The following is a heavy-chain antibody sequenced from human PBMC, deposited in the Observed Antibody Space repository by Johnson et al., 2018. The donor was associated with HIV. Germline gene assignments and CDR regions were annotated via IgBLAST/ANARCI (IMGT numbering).Heavy chain of an antibody. Sequence: VQLVESGGGVVQPGRSLRLSCAASGFTFSSYTMHWVRQAPGKGLEWVAVISYDGSNKYYADSVKGRFTISRDNSKNTLFLKRNRMRDEDTAVYFCAKGGVWEIPLGFGAVDFWGQGTMVTVSS. CDR2: ISYDGSNK. CDR1: GFTFSSYT. V-gene: IGHV3-30*04. CDR3: AKGGVWEIPLGFGAVDF. J-gene: IGHJ3*01. D-gene: IGHD1-26*01.